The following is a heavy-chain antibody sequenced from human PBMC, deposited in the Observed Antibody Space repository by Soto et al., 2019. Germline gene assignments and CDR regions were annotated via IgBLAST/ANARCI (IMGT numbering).Heavy chain of an antibody. Sequence: PSETLSLTCTVSGGSISSYYWSWIRQPPGKGLEWIGYIYYSGSTNYNPSLKSRVTISVDTSKNQFSLKLSSVTAADTAVYYCARSHQLLSYYYHYMDVWGKGTTVTVSS. CDR3: ARSHQLLSYYYHYMDV. CDR1: GGSISSYY. J-gene: IGHJ6*03. CDR2: IYYSGST. D-gene: IGHD2-2*01. V-gene: IGHV4-59*01.